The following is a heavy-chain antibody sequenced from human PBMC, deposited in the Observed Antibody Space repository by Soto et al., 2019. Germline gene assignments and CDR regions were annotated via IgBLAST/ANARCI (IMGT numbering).Heavy chain of an antibody. Sequence: SETLSLTCTVSGGSISSYYWSWIRQPPGKGLEWIGYIYYSGSTNYNPSLKSRVTISVDMSKNQFSLKLSSVTAADTAVYYCARGWGYCSSTSCYPFDYWGQGTLVTVSS. D-gene: IGHD2-2*01. CDR2: IYYSGST. CDR1: GGSISSYY. J-gene: IGHJ4*02. V-gene: IGHV4-59*01. CDR3: ARGWGYCSSTSCYPFDY.